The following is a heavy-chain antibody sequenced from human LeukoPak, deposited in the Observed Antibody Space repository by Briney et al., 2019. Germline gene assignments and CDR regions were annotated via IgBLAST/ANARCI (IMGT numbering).Heavy chain of an antibody. CDR1: GGSISSYY. CDR3: ARGPMGCSGGSCYSEDNWFDP. D-gene: IGHD2-15*01. V-gene: IGHV4-59*06. CDR2: ICYSGST. J-gene: IGHJ5*02. Sequence: SETLSLTCTVSGGSISSYYWSWIRQPPGKGLEWIGYICYSGSTYYNPSLKSRVTISVDTSKNQFSLKLSSVTAADTAVYYCARGPMGCSGGSCYSEDNWFDPWGQGTLVTVSS.